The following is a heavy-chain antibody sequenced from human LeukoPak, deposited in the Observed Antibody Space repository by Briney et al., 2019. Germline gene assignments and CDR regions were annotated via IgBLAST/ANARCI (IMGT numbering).Heavy chain of an antibody. J-gene: IGHJ5*02. V-gene: IGHV4-59*01. CDR2: ISYTGNT. CDR1: GGSISPYF. CDR3: ARDDYRGVTNFDP. Sequence: PSETLSLTCTVSGGSISPYFWSWIRRPPGKGLEWIGYISYTGNTNYNPSLKSRVTISVDTSKNQFSLQLTSVTAADTAVYYCARDDYRGVTNFDPWSQGTLVTVSS. D-gene: IGHD3-10*01.